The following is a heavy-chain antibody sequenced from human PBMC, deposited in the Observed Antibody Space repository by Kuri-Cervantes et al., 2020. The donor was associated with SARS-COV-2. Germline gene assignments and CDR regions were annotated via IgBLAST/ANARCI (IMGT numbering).Heavy chain of an antibody. D-gene: IGHD3/OR15-3a*01. V-gene: IGHV3-30*02. CDR3: AKLPRTGYYHSDY. Sequence: GESLKISCAASGFTFSSYGMHWVRQAPGKGLEWVAFIRYDGSNKYYADSVKGRFTISRDNSKNTLYLQMNSLRAEDTAVYYCAKLPRTGYYHSDYWGQGTLVTVSS. CDR1: GFTFSSYG. CDR2: IRYDGSNK. J-gene: IGHJ4*02.